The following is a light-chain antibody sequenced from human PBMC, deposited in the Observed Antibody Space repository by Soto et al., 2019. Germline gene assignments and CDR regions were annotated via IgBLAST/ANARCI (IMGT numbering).Light chain of an antibody. J-gene: IGKJ1*01. CDR2: DAS. CDR3: QQYTNWRT. CDR1: QSISSN. Sequence: EIVMTQSPATLSVSPAKRVTLSSRARQSISSNLAWYQQKPGQAPRLLMYDASTRATGIPARFNGSGSGTEFTLTISSLQSEDFAVYYCQQYTNWRTFGQGTKVDIK. V-gene: IGKV3-15*01.